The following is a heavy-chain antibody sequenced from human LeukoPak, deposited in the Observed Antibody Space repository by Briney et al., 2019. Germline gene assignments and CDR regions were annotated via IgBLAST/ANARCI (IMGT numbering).Heavy chain of an antibody. Sequence: GGSLRLSCAASGFPFSDYALSWVRQAPGKGLEWVSAISGSGSNTYYADSVKGRFTIARDNSKNTLFLQVDSLRADDTAVYYCAKRVPGGFYYGSSGPFDYWGPGTLVTVSS. J-gene: IGHJ4*02. CDR1: GFPFSDYA. D-gene: IGHD3-22*01. CDR2: ISGSGSNT. CDR3: AKRVPGGFYYGSSGPFDY. V-gene: IGHV3-23*01.